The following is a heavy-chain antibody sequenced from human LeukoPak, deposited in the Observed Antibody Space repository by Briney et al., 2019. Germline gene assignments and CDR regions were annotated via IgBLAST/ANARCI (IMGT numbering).Heavy chain of an antibody. CDR3: ARDLYCSGGSCRGIYYYYGMDV. Sequence: ASVKVSCKASGYTFTSYAMHWVRQAPGQRLEWMGWISAYNGNTNYAQKLQGRVTMTTDTSTSTAYMELRSLRSDDTAVYYCARDLYCSGGSCRGIYYYYGMDVWGQGTMVTVSS. CDR2: ISAYNGNT. D-gene: IGHD2-15*01. CDR1: GYTFTSYA. V-gene: IGHV1-18*01. J-gene: IGHJ6*02.